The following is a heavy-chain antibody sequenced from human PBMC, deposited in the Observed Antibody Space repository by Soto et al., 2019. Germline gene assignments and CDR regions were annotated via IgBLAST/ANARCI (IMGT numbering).Heavy chain of an antibody. J-gene: IGHJ6*02. D-gene: IGHD2-2*01. Sequence: GGSLRLSCAASGFTFSSYAMHWVRQAPGKGLEWVAVISYDGSNKYYADSVKGRFTISRDNSKNTLYLQMNSLRAEDTAVYYCARDHLAGSCTTCYYGMDVWGQGTTVTVSS. CDR1: GFTFSSYA. CDR2: ISYDGSNK. CDR3: ARDHLAGSCTTCYYGMDV. V-gene: IGHV3-30-3*01.